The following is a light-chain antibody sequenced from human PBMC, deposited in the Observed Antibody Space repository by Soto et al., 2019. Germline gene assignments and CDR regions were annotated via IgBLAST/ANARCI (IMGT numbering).Light chain of an antibody. Sequence: EIVMTQSPATLSVSPGERATLSCRASQSVSSNLAWYQQKPGQAPRLLIYGASTRATGIPARFSGSGSGTEFTLTISSLQSEDFAVYYCQHYNNWPRTFGQGTNVEI. CDR1: QSVSSN. CDR2: GAS. J-gene: IGKJ1*01. CDR3: QHYNNWPRT. V-gene: IGKV3-15*01.